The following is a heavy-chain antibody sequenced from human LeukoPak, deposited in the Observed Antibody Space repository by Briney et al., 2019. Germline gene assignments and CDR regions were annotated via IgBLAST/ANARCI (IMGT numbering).Heavy chain of an antibody. J-gene: IGHJ3*02. CDR2: ISSSSSYI. CDR3: AREGCSGGSCYSRLAFDI. V-gene: IGHV3-21*01. CDR1: GFTFSSYS. Sequence: GGSLRLSCAASGFTFSSYSMNWVRQAPGKGLEWVSSISSSSSYIYYADSVKGRFTISRDNAKNSLYLQMNSLRAEDTAVYYCAREGCSGGSCYSRLAFDIWGQGTMVTVSS. D-gene: IGHD2-15*01.